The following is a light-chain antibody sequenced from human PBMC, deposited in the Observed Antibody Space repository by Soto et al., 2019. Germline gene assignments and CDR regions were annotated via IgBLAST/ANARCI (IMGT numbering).Light chain of an antibody. CDR2: EVS. CDR3: SSYTTISTRYV. V-gene: IGLV2-14*01. CDR1: SSDVGNYNY. J-gene: IGLJ1*01. Sequence: QSALTQPASVSGSPGQSITISCTGTSSDVGNYNYVSWYQQHPGKAPKLMIFEVSNRPSGVSNRFSGSKSGNKASLTISGLQAEDEADYYCSSYTTISTRYVFGTGTKVTVL.